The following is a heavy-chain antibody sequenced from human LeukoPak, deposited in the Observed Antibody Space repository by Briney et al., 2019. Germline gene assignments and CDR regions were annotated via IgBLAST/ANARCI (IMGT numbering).Heavy chain of an antibody. CDR2: LSSDGSNK. CDR3: ARDPLLTTVTTSAFDI. D-gene: IGHD4-17*01. Sequence: GGSLRLSCAASGFTFGRYSMHWVRQAPGKGLEWVSFLSSDGSNKYYADSVKGRFIISRDNSKNTLYLQMNSLRVEDTAVYYCARDPLLTTVTTSAFDIWGQGTMVTVSS. J-gene: IGHJ3*02. CDR1: GFTFGRYS. V-gene: IGHV3-30-3*01.